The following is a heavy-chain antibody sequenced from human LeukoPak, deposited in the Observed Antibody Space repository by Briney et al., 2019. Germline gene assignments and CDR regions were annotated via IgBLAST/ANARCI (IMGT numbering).Heavy chain of an antibody. CDR2: IIPIFGTA. V-gene: IGHV1-69*13. CDR3: AMGEYSSSSVGYYGMDV. D-gene: IGHD6-6*01. CDR1: GGTLNNYA. Sequence: SVKVSCKASGGTLNNYAINWVRQAPGQGLEWMGGIIPIFGTANYAQKFQGRVTITADESTSTAYMELSSLRSEDTAVYYCAMGEYSSSSVGYYGMDVWGQGTTVTVSS. J-gene: IGHJ6*02.